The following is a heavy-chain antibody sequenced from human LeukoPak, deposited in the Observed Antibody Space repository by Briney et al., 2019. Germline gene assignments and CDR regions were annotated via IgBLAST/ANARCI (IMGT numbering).Heavy chain of an antibody. V-gene: IGHV5-51*01. J-gene: IGHJ3*02. CDR3: ARRNSSDYYDSSGYRRRADAFDI. Sequence: GESLKISCKGSGYSFTSYWIGWVRQMPGKGLEWMGITYPGDSDTRYSPSFQGQVTISADKSISTAYLQWSSLKASDTAMYYCARRNSSDYYDSSGYRRRADAFDIWGQGTMVTVSS. CDR1: GYSFTSYW. CDR2: TYPGDSDT. D-gene: IGHD3-22*01.